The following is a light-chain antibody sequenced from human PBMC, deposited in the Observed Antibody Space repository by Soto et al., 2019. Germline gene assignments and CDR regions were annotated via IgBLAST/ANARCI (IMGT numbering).Light chain of an antibody. V-gene: IGLV2-14*01. Sequence: QSALTQPASVSGSPGQSITISCTGTSSDVGAYNYVSWYQQHPGKAPQLMIYGVTNRPSGVSNRFSGSKSGNTASLTISGLQAEDDADYYCNSYTSSTTLSVVFGGGTKLTVL. CDR3: NSYTSSTTLSVV. CDR1: SSDVGAYNY. CDR2: GVT. J-gene: IGLJ2*01.